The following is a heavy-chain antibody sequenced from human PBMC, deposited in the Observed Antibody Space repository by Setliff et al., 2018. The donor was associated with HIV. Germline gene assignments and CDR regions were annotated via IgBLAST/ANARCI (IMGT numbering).Heavy chain of an antibody. CDR2: FDPEDGET. J-gene: IGHJ4*02. CDR3: LRRATAAEVFDY. CDR1: GYTLTELS. D-gene: IGHD6-13*01. V-gene: IGHV1-24*01. Sequence: ASVKVSCKISGYTLTELSIHWVRQAPGKGLEWMANFDPEDGETFYAQKFQGRLTMTEDTSTDTAYMELSNLRSEDTAIYYCLRRATAAEVFDYWGQGTLVTVSS.